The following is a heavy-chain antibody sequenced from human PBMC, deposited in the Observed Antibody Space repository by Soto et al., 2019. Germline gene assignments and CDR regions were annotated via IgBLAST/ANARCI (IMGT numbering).Heavy chain of an antibody. CDR2: ISYDGSNK. V-gene: IGHV3-30*18. J-gene: IGHJ6*02. CDR3: AKIAAADYYYGMDV. D-gene: IGHD6-13*01. CDR1: GFTFSSYS. Sequence: GGSLRLSCAASGFTFSSYSMNWVRQAPGKGLEWVAVISYDGSNKYYADSVKGRFTISRDNSKNTLYLQMNSLRAEDTAVYYCAKIAAADYYYGMDVWGQGTTVTVSS.